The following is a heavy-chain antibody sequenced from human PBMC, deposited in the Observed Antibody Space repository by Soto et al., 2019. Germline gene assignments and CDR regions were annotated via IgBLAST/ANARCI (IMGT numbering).Heavy chain of an antibody. Sequence: GESLKISCAASGFTFSSYWMSWVRQAPGKGLEWVANIKQDGSEKYYVDSVKGRFTISRDNAKNSLYLQMNSLRAEDTAVYYCARVWTGDAFDIWGQGTMVTVSS. CDR2: IKQDGSEK. J-gene: IGHJ3*02. D-gene: IGHD3-3*01. V-gene: IGHV3-7*03. CDR1: GFTFSSYW. CDR3: ARVWTGDAFDI.